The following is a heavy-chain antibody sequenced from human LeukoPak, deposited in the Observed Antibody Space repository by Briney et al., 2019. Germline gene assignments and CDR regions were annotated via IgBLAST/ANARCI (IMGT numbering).Heavy chain of an antibody. CDR2: ISYTGST. CDR3: ARHKAPTIGWPSAY. J-gene: IGHJ4*02. D-gene: IGHD5-12*01. Sequence: PSETLSLTCTVSGGSVSSYYWSWIRQPPGKGLEWIGYISYTGSTNYNPSLRSRVTISVDTSKNQFSLKLSSVTAADTAVYYCARHKAPTIGWPSAYWGQGCLVTVSS. V-gene: IGHV4-59*08. CDR1: GGSVSSYY.